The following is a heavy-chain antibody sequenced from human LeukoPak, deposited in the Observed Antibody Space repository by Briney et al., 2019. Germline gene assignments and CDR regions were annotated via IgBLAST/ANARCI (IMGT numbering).Heavy chain of an antibody. Sequence: SVKVSCKASGGTFSSYTISWVRQAPGQGLEWMGRIIPILGIANYAQKFQGRVTITADKSTSTAYMELSSLRSEDTAVYHCARYVVVPAANQGGNWFDPWGQGTLVTVSS. CDR3: ARYVVVPAANQGGNWFDP. J-gene: IGHJ5*02. D-gene: IGHD2-2*01. V-gene: IGHV1-69*02. CDR1: GGTFSSYT. CDR2: IIPILGIA.